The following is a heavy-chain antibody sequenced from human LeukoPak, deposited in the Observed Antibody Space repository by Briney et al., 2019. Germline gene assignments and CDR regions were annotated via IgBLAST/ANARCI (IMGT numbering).Heavy chain of an antibody. CDR1: GGTFSSYA. Sequence: ASVKVSCKASGGTFSSYAINWVRQAPGQGLEWMGGIIPIFDTANYAQKFQGRVTITADESTNTAYMELSSLRSEDTAVYYCARGKFITIFGVVIAEYFQHWGQGTLVTVSS. CDR2: IIPIFDTA. V-gene: IGHV1-69*13. D-gene: IGHD3-3*01. J-gene: IGHJ1*01. CDR3: ARGKFITIFGVVIAEYFQH.